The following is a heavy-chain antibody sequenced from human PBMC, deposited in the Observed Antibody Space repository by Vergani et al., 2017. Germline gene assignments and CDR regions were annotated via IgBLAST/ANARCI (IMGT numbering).Heavy chain of an antibody. V-gene: IGHV3-7*01. D-gene: IGHD1-1*01. CDR3: ARDPWNYGMDV. J-gene: IGHJ6*02. CDR2: IKQDGSEK. CDR1: GFTFSSYW. Sequence: EVQLVESGGGLVQPGGSLRLSCAASGFTFSSYWKSWVRQAPGKGLEWVANIKQDGSEKYYVDSVKGRFTISRDNAKNSLYLQMNSLRAEDTAVYYCARDPWNYGMDVWGQGTTVTVSS.